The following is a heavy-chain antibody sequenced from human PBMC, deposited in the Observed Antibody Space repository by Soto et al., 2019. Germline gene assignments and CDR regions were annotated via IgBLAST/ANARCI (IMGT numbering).Heavy chain of an antibody. CDR3: ARDGNIAAAGMGFDY. Sequence: SETLSLTCTVSEGSVSSSSYYWSWIRQPPGKGLEWIGYIFYSGSTNYNPSLKSRVIISVDTSKNQVSLKLSSVTAADTAVYWCARDGNIAAAGMGFDYWGQGTLVTVSS. J-gene: IGHJ4*02. V-gene: IGHV4-61*01. D-gene: IGHD6-13*01. CDR2: IFYSGST. CDR1: EGSVSSSSYY.